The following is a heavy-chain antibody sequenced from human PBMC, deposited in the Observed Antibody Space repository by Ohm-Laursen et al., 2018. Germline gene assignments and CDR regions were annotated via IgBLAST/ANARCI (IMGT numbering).Heavy chain of an antibody. D-gene: IGHD6-13*01. J-gene: IGHJ4*02. Sequence: SLRLSCAASGFTFSSYGMHWVRQAPGKGLGWVAVISYDGSNKYYADSVKDRFTISRDNSKNTLYLQMNSLRAEDTAVYYCARDLDSSSWYYFDYWGQGTLVTVSS. V-gene: IGHV3-30*03. CDR1: GFTFSSYG. CDR2: ISYDGSNK. CDR3: ARDLDSSSWYYFDY.